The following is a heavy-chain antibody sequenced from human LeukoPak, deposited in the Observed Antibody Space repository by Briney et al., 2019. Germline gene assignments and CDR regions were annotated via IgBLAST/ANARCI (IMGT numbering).Heavy chain of an antibody. CDR1: GFTVSSNY. Sequence: PGGSLRLSCAASGFTVSSNYMSWVCQAPGKGLEWVSVIYSGGSTYYADSVKGRFTISRDNSKNTLYLQMNSLRAEDTAVYYCARANPPAAAGAYWGQGTLVTVSS. D-gene: IGHD6-13*01. CDR3: ARANPPAAAGAY. J-gene: IGHJ4*02. CDR2: IYSGGST. V-gene: IGHV3-66*01.